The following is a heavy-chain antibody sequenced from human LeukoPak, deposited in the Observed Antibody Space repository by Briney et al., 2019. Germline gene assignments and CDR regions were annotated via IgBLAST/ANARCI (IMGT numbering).Heavy chain of an antibody. CDR2: ISGTSTYI. V-gene: IGHV3-21*01. J-gene: IGHJ4*02. CDR3: AREYGSLNDY. D-gene: IGHD4-17*01. Sequence: GGSLRLSCAASGFTFSSYTMNWVRQPPGKGLEWVSSISGTSTYIYYADSLKGRFIISRDNAKNSLFLQMDSLRAEDTAMYYCAREYGSLNDYWGQGTLVTVSS. CDR1: GFTFSSYT.